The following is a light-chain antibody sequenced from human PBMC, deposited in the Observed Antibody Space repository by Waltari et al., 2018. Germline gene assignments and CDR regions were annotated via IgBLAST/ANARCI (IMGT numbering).Light chain of an antibody. J-gene: IGKJ1*01. CDR2: SAS. CDR3: LQHNTYPLT. V-gene: IGKV1-17*01. Sequence: DIQMTQSPSSLSASVGDRVTITCRASQGIGNALGWFQQRPGEPPKRLILSASNLQTGVPSRFSGTGSGTEFTLTISSLQPEDFATYYCLQHNTYPLTFGQGTRVEIK. CDR1: QGIGNA.